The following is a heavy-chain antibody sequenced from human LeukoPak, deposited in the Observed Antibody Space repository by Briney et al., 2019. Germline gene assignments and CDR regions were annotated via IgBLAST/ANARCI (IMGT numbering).Heavy chain of an antibody. Sequence: SVKVSCKASGGTFSSYAISWLRQAPGQGLEWMGGIIPIFGTANYAQKFQGRVTITTDESTSTAYMELSSLRSEDTAVYYCARVIVVPAAMSRRHKNWFDPWGQGALVTVSS. V-gene: IGHV1-69*05. CDR2: IIPIFGTA. CDR3: ARVIVVPAAMSRRHKNWFDP. CDR1: GGTFSSYA. J-gene: IGHJ5*02. D-gene: IGHD2-2*01.